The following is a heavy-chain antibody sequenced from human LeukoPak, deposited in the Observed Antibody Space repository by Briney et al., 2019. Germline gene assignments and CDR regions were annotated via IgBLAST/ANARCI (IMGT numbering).Heavy chain of an antibody. CDR2: ISYSGST. J-gene: IGHJ4*02. CDR3: ARQGYGDYLLGYYFDY. D-gene: IGHD4-17*01. V-gene: IGHV4-59*08. Sequence: PSETLSLTCTVSGDSISSYYWSWIQQPPGKGLDWIGYISYSGSTSYNPSLKSRVTISVDTSKNQFSLKLSSVTASDTAVYYCARQGYGDYLLGYYFDYWGQGTLVTVSS. CDR1: GDSISSYY.